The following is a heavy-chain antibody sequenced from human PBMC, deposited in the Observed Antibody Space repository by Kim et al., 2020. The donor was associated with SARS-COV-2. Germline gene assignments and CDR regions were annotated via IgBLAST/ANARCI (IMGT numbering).Heavy chain of an antibody. CDR1: GYTFTSYG. CDR3: AREPARFMVRGVELDY. CDR2: ISAYNGNT. Sequence: ASVKVSCKASGYTFTSYGISWVRQAPGQGLEWMGWISAYNGNTNYAQKLQGRVTMTTDTSTSTAYMELRSLRSDDTAVYYCAREPARFMVRGVELDYWGQGTLVTVSS. D-gene: IGHD3-10*01. J-gene: IGHJ4*02. V-gene: IGHV1-18*01.